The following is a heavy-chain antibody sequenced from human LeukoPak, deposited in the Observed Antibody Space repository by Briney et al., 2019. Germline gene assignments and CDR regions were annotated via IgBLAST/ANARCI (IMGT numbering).Heavy chain of an antibody. CDR3: AKGAPSSSSIFDF. J-gene: IGHJ4*02. CDR2: LSGSGGDT. Sequence: GGSLRLSCAASGFTVSGNYMSWVRQAPGKGLEWVSALSGSGGDTFYADSVKGRFTISRDNSKNTLYLQLSSLRPDDTAVYYCAKGAPSSSSIFDFWGPGTLVTVSS. D-gene: IGHD6-6*01. CDR1: GFTVSGNY. V-gene: IGHV3-23*01.